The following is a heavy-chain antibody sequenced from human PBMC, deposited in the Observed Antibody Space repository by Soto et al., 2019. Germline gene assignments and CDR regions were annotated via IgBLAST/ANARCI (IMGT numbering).Heavy chain of an antibody. CDR2: TYYTADT. D-gene: IGHD1-26*01. Sequence: LVPRSEPSTVSGVARIGHFGSWIRQPPGKGLEWIGSTYYTADTKYNPSLESRATISADPSKKQFSLRLGPVTAADTALYYCARDTGTYSGSYRYWGQGTLVTVSS. CDR1: GVARIGHF. CDR3: ARDTGTYSGSYRY. V-gene: IGHV4-59*11. J-gene: IGHJ4*02.